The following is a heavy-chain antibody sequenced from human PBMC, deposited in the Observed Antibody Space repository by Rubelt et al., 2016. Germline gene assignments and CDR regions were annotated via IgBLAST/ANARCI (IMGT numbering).Heavy chain of an antibody. Sequence: QLQLQESGPGLVKPSETLSLTCTVSGGSISSSSYYWGWIRQPPGKGLEWIGSIYYSGSTYHNPSLEVRVTISVDTSKNRFALKLSSVTAADTAGYYCACIGAAWELLSYDAFDIWGQGTMVTVSS. CDR1: GGSISSSSYY. CDR3: ACIGAAWELLSYDAFDI. D-gene: IGHD1-26*01. V-gene: IGHV4-39*01. J-gene: IGHJ3*02. CDR2: IYYSGST.